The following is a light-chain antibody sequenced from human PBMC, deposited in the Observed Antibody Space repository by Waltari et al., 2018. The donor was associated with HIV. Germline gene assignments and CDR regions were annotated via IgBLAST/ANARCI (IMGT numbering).Light chain of an antibody. CDR3: AAWDDRLSGL. CDR1: SSNNGLYP. CDR2: SDN. J-gene: IGLJ2*01. V-gene: IGLV1-47*02. Sequence: QSVLTRPPSASGTPGPRVTIPCSGCSSNNGLYPVFWYQQFPGPAPKLLISSDNHRPPVVHARFSCSKSGTSASLVISGLRSEDEADYCCAAWDDRLSGLFGGGTKVTVL.